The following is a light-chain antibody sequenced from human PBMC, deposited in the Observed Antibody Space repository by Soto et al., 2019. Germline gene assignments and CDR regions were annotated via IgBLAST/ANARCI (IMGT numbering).Light chain of an antibody. Sequence: DIQMTQSPSTLXXSXXDXVXITCRASQTISSWLAWYQQKPGKAPKLLIYKASTLKSGAPSRFSGSGSGTEFTLTISSLQPEDFAPYYCQQLNSYPLTFGGGTKVDIK. CDR2: KAS. V-gene: IGKV1-5*03. CDR1: QTISSW. CDR3: QQLNSYPLT. J-gene: IGKJ4*01.